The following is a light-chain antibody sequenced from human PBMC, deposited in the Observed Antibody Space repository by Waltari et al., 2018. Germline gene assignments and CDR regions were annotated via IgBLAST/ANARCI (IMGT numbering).Light chain of an antibody. CDR1: QSVSFN. Sequence: EIVMTQSPATLSVSPGERATLSCRARQSVSFNLAWYQKKPGQAPRLLIVGASTRATGIPARFSGSGSGSEFTLTISSLQSEDFAVYYCQQYFNWPTFGQGTKVEIK. V-gene: IGKV3-15*01. CDR2: GAS. CDR3: QQYFNWPT. J-gene: IGKJ1*01.